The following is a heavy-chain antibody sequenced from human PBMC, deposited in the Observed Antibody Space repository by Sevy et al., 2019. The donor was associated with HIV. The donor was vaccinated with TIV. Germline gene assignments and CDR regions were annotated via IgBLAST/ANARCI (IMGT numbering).Heavy chain of an antibody. CDR1: GFTFSSYG. D-gene: IGHD2-2*01. CDR3: AKVGIYCSSTSCSHYYYYGMDV. Sequence: GGSLRLSCAASGFTFSSYGMHWVRQAPGKGLEWVAVISYDGSNKYYADSVKGRFTISRDNSKNTLYPQMNSLRAEDTAVYYCAKVGIYCSSTSCSHYYYYGMDVWGQGTTVTVSS. CDR2: ISYDGSNK. V-gene: IGHV3-30*18. J-gene: IGHJ6*02.